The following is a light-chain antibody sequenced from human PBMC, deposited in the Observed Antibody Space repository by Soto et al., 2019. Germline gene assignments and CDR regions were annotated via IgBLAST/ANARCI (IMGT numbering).Light chain of an antibody. V-gene: IGKV3-20*01. CDR2: GAS. CDR1: QSVSSNS. CDR3: QQYGTLPWT. J-gene: IGKJ1*01. Sequence: EIVLTQSPGTLSLSPGERATLSCGASQSVSSNSLAWYQQRPGQPPRLLIYGASNVAAGIPDRFSGSGSGTDFTLTISRLEPEDFAVYYCQQYGTLPWTFGQGTKVEIK.